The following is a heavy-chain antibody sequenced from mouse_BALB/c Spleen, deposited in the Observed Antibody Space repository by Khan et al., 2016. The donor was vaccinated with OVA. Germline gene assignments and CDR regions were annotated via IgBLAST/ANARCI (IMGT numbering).Heavy chain of an antibody. J-gene: IGHJ3*01. D-gene: IGHD2-1*01. CDR2: ISSYYGDD. CDR1: GYTFSDFA. CDR3: GRGGGKYRFDY. V-gene: IGHV1S137*01. Sequence: VQLQESGAGLVRPGVSVKISCTGSGYTFSDFAMHWMKQRHAKSLEWLGVISSYYGDDYYNPKLRDKATMNVDKSSSTAYMELAGLTSEDSAIYSCGRGGGKYRFDYWGQGTLVTVSA.